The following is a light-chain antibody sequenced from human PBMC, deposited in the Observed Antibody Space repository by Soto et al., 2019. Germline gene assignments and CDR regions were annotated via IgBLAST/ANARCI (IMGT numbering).Light chain of an antibody. CDR1: QSVSTY. Sequence: EIVLTQSPATLSMSPGERATLSCRASQSVSTYLAWYQQKPGHAPRLLIFDASNRASGIPSRFSGSGSGTNFTLPISRLEPEDFAVYFCQQRSHWPPLTFGGGTKVEIK. CDR2: DAS. J-gene: IGKJ4*01. V-gene: IGKV3-11*01. CDR3: QQRSHWPPLT.